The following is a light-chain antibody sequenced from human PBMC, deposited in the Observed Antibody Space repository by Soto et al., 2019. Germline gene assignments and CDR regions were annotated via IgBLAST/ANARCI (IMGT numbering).Light chain of an antibody. J-gene: IGKJ4*01. V-gene: IGKV3D-20*01. Sequence: EIVLTQSPATLSLSPGDRATLSCGASQSVRSSYVAWYQQKAGLAPRLLIYDGSSRASGIPDRFSSSGSGTDFTLTIGRLEPEDFALYYCQQYDNSAPLSFGGGNKVDIK. CDR2: DGS. CDR1: QSVRSSY. CDR3: QQYDNSAPLS.